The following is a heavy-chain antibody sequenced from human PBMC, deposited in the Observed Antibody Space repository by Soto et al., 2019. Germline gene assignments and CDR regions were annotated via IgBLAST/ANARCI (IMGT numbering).Heavy chain of an antibody. CDR2: IYYSGST. V-gene: IGHV4-39*01. J-gene: IGHJ5*02. CDR3: ARHCSGGSCYSWGGEHQFDP. Sequence: ASETLSLTCTVSGGSISSGSYYWGWIRQPPGKGLEWIGSIYYSGSTYYNPSLKSRVTISVDTSKNQFSLKLSSVTAADTAVYYCARHCSGGSCYSWGGEHQFDPWGQGTLVTVSS. D-gene: IGHD2-15*01. CDR1: GGSISSGSYY.